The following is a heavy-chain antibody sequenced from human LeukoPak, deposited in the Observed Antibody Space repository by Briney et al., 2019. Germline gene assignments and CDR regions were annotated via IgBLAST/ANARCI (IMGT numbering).Heavy chain of an antibody. CDR1: GYTFTSYD. CDR3: ARAITMVRGRLDYYYYGMDV. V-gene: IGHV1-8*01. CDR2: TNPNSGNT. D-gene: IGHD3-10*01. Sequence: ASVKVSCKASGYTFTSYDINWVRQATGQGLEWMGWTNPNSGNTGYAQKFQGRVTMTRNTSISTAYMELSSLRSEDTAVYYCARAITMVRGRLDYYYYGMDVWGQGTTVTVSS. J-gene: IGHJ6*02.